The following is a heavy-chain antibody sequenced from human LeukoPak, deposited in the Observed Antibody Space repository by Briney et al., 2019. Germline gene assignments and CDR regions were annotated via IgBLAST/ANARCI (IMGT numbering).Heavy chain of an antibody. J-gene: IGHJ4*02. CDR2: IKQDGSEK. CDR3: ARDPLYSSSWEFDY. Sequence: GGSLRLSCAASGFTFSSYWMSWVRQAPGKGLEWVANIKQDGSEKYYVDSVKGRFTISRDNAKNSLYLQMNSLRAEDTAVYYCARDPLYSSSWEFDYWGQGTLVTVSS. D-gene: IGHD6-13*01. CDR1: GFTFSSYW. V-gene: IGHV3-7*01.